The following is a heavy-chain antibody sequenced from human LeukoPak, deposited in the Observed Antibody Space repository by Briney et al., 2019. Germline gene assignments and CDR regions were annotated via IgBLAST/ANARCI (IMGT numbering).Heavy chain of an antibody. V-gene: IGHV3-23*01. CDR2: ISGSGGST. Sequence: GGSLRLSCAASSSSAMSWVRQAPGKGLEWVSAISGSGGSTSYADSVKGRFTISRDNSKNTLYLQMNSLRAEDTAVYYCAKFPDSTGYYYPFDYWGQGTLVTVSS. D-gene: IGHD3-22*01. CDR3: AKFPDSTGYYYPFDY. CDR1: SSSA. J-gene: IGHJ4*02.